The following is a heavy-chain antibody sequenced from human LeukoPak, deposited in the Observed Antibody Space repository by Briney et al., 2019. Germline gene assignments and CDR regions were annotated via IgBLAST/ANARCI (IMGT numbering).Heavy chain of an antibody. V-gene: IGHV4-38-2*02. J-gene: IGHJ4*02. D-gene: IGHD1-26*01. Sequence: PSETLSLTCTVSGYSISSGYYWGWIRQPPGKGLEWIGSIYHSGSTYCNPSLKSRVTISVDTSKNQFSLKLSSVTAADTAVYYCAREEPSYSGSYYDYWGQGTLVTVSS. CDR3: AREEPSYSGSYYDY. CDR1: GYSISSGYY. CDR2: IYHSGST.